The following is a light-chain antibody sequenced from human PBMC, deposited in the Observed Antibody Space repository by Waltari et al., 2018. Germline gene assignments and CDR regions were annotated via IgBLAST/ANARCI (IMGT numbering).Light chain of an antibody. CDR3: QVWDSSSDHPGV. V-gene: IGLV3-21*04. CDR2: DDS. J-gene: IGLJ1*01. Sequence: SYVLTQPPSVSVAPGKTARITRGGNNIGRKSVHWYQQKPGQAPVLVIYDDSDRPSGIPERFSGSNSGNTATLTISRVEAGDEADYYCQVWDSSSDHPGVFGTGTKVTVL. CDR1: NIGRKS.